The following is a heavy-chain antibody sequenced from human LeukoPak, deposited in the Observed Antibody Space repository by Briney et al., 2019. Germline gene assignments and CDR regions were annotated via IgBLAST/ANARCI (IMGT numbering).Heavy chain of an antibody. Sequence: GESLKISCKGSGYSFTTYWIGWVRQMPGKGLEWMGIIYPGDSDTRYSPSFQGQVTISADKSISTAYLQWSSLKASDTAMYYCARNRIVGATRAAFDYWGQGALVTVSS. J-gene: IGHJ4*02. D-gene: IGHD1-26*01. V-gene: IGHV5-51*01. CDR1: GYSFTTYW. CDR2: IYPGDSDT. CDR3: ARNRIVGATRAAFDY.